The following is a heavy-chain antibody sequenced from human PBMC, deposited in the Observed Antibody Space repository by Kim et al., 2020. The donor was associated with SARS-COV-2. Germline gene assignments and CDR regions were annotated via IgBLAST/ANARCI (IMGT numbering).Heavy chain of an antibody. D-gene: IGHD3-10*01. CDR3: ARIGYGSGSFDY. CDR2: INHSGST. CDR1: GGSLNGYF. Sequence: SETLSLTCAVFGGSLNGYFWSWIRQPPGKGLEWIGEINHSGSTQDNPSLKSRLTISVDTSKKQFSLKLTSVTAADTAVYYCARIGYGSGSFDYWGQGTLVTVSS. V-gene: IGHV4-34*01. J-gene: IGHJ4*02.